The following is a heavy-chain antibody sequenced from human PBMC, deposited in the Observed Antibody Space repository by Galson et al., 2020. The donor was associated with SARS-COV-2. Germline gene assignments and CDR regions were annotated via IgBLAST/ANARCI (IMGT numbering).Heavy chain of an antibody. V-gene: IGHV4-38-2*02. CDR2: IYHSGST. Sequence: SETLSLTCTVSGYSISSGYYWGWIRQPPGKGREWIGSIYHSGSTYYNPSLKSRVTISVDTSKNQFSLKLSSVTAADTAVYYCARTSAGYCSGGSCPWGQGTLVTVSS. J-gene: IGHJ5*02. CDR3: ARTSAGYCSGGSCP. D-gene: IGHD2-15*01. CDR1: GYSISSGYY.